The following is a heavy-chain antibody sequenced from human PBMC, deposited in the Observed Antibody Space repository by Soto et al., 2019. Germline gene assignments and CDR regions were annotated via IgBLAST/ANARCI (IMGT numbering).Heavy chain of an antibody. J-gene: IGHJ6*02. CDR3: AREETPPGIWYYYYGMDF. V-gene: IGHV3-30-3*01. D-gene: IGHD1-20*01. CDR1: GFTFSSYA. CDR2: ISYDGSNK. Sequence: GGSLRLSCAASGFTFSSYAMHWVRQAPGKGLEWVAVISYDGSNKYYADSVKGRFTISRDNSKNTLYLQMNSLRAEDTAVYYCAREETPPGIWYYYYGMDFWGQGTTVTVSS.